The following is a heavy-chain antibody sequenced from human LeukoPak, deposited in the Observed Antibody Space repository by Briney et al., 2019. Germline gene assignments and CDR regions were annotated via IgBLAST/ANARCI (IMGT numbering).Heavy chain of an antibody. CDR2: IYHSGST. V-gene: IGHV4-30-2*01. CDR3: ARGEIQLWFLSY. J-gene: IGHJ4*02. D-gene: IGHD5-18*01. Sequence: SQTLSLTCAVSGGSISSGGYSWSWIRQPPGKGLEWIGYIYHSGSTYYNPSLKSRVTTSVDRSKNQFPLKLSSVTAADTAVYYCARGEIQLWFLSYWGQGTLVTVSS. CDR1: GGSISSGGYS.